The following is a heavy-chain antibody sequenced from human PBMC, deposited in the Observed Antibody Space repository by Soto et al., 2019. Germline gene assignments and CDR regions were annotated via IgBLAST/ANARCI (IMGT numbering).Heavy chain of an antibody. J-gene: IGHJ4*02. CDR1: GYTLTELS. CDR2: FDPEDGET. V-gene: IGHV1-24*01. Sequence: ASVKVSCKVSGYTLTELSMHWVRQAPGKGIEWMGGFDPEDGETIYAQKFQGRVTMTEDTSTGTAYMELSSLRSEDTDVYYCATGLRALLKDFDYWGQGTLVTVSS. CDR3: ATGLRALLKDFDY. D-gene: IGHD3-10*01.